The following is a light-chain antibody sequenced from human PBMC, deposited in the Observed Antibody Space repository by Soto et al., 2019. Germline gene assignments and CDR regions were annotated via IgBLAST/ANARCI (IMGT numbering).Light chain of an antibody. CDR3: QQHGQWPIT. Sequence: IVMTQSPATLSVSPGERATLSCRASQSVHSNYLAWYQQKPGQAPRLLIYGISKRATDIPDRFSGSGSGTEFTLTSSSLQPEDFATYYCQQHGQWPITFGQGTRLEIK. V-gene: IGKV3D-15*01. J-gene: IGKJ5*01. CDR1: QSVHSN. CDR2: GIS.